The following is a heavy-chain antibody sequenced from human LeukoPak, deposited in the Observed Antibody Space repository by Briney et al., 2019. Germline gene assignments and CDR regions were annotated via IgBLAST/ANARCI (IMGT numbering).Heavy chain of an antibody. CDR3: AVLYGDYGSGDWFDP. D-gene: IGHD4-17*01. CDR1: GGSISSSSYY. J-gene: IGHJ5*02. Sequence: SETLSLTCTVSGGSISSSSYYWGWIRQPPGKGLEWIGRIYYSGSTYYNPSLKSRVTISVDTSKNQFSLKLSSVTAADTAVYYCAVLYGDYGSGDWFDPWGQGTLVTVSS. V-gene: IGHV4-39*07. CDR2: IYYSGST.